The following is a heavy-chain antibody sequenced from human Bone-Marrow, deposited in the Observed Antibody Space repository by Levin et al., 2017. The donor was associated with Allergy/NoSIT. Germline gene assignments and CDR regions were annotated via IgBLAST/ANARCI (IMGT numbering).Heavy chain of an antibody. CDR2: INPSGGST. D-gene: IGHD6-6*01. J-gene: IGHJ4*02. V-gene: IGHV1-46*01. CDR1: GYTFTSYY. CDR3: ARGEYSSSSYPASFDY. Sequence: ASVKVSCKASGYTFTSYYMHWVRQAPGQGLEWMGIINPSGGSTSYAQKFQGRVTMTRDTSTSTVYMELSSLRSEDTAVYYCARGEYSSSSYPASFDYWGQGTLVTVSS.